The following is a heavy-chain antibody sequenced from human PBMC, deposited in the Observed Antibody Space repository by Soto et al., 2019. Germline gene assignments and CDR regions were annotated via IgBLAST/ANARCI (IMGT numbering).Heavy chain of an antibody. CDR3: ARPGYCTGGSCYFFLY. Sequence: GGSLRLSCAASGFTFSGYGMHWVRQAPGKGLEWVAVIWYDGVNKYYVDSVKGRFTISRDNSKNTVYLQMNSLRAEDTAVYYCARPGYCTGGSCYFFLYWGQGTTVTVSS. V-gene: IGHV3-33*01. D-gene: IGHD2-15*01. J-gene: IGHJ6*02. CDR2: IWYDGVNK. CDR1: GFTFSGYG.